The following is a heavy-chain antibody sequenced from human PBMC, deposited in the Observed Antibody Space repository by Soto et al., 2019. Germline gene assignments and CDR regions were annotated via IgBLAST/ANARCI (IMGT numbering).Heavy chain of an antibody. CDR3: ARGLWFGEKGMDV. D-gene: IGHD3-10*01. CDR2: IIPILGIA. Sequence: QVQLVQSGAEVKKPGSSVKVSCKASGGTFSSYTISWVRQAPGQGLEWMGRIIPILGIANYAQKFQGRVKXTXDXXTSTAYMELSSLRSEDTAVYYCARGLWFGEKGMDVWGQGTTVTVSS. J-gene: IGHJ6*02. CDR1: GGTFSSYT. V-gene: IGHV1-69*02.